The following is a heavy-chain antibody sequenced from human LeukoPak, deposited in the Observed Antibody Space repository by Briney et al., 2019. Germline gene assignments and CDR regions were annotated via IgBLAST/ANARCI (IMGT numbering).Heavy chain of an antibody. J-gene: IGHJ3*02. Sequence: GGSLRLSCAASGFTFSSYGMHWVRQAPGKGLEWVAFIRYDGSNKYYADSVKGRFTISRDNSKNTLYLQMNSLRAEDTAVYYCAAGRSDAFDIWGQGTMVTVSS. CDR3: AAGRSDAFDI. D-gene: IGHD1-26*01. CDR2: IRYDGSNK. CDR1: GFTFSSYG. V-gene: IGHV3-30*02.